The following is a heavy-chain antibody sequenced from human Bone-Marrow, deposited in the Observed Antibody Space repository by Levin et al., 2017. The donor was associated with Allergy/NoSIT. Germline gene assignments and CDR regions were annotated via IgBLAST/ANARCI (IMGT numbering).Heavy chain of an antibody. V-gene: IGHV3-48*03. CDR2: ISNSGSAI. Sequence: GESLKISCAASGFTFSSYEMNWVRQAPGKGLEWVSYISNSGSAIYYADSVKGRFTISRDNARNSLYLQMNTLRTEDTADYYCARGGSTFFYWGQGTLVTVSS. J-gene: IGHJ4*02. CDR3: ARGGSTFFY. D-gene: IGHD1-26*01. CDR1: GFTFSSYE.